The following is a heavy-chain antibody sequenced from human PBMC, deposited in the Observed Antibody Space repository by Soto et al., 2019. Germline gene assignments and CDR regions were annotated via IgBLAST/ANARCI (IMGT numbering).Heavy chain of an antibody. V-gene: IGHV3-49*03. Sequence: SLRLSCTASGFTFGDYAMSWFRQAPGKGLEWVGFIRSKAYGGTTEYAASVKGRFTISRDDSKSIAYLQMNSLKTEDTAVYYCTTRIWEIGPFDYWGQGTLVTVSS. CDR1: GFTFGDYA. CDR3: TTRIWEIGPFDY. J-gene: IGHJ4*02. CDR2: IRSKAYGGTT. D-gene: IGHD1-26*01.